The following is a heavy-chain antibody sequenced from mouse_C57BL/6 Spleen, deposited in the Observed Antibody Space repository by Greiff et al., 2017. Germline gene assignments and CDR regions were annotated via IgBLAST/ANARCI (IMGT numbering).Heavy chain of an antibody. CDR2: IDPSGSYT. V-gene: IGHV1-50*01. CDR1: GYTFTSYW. CDR3: ARSYSSGYRNYYAVAY. J-gene: IGHJ4*01. Sequence: QVQLQQPGAELVKPGASVKLSCKASGYTFTSYWMPWVKQRPGQGLEWIGEIDPSGSYTNYNQKFKGKATLTVDTSSSTAYIQLSSLTSEDSAVYYCARSYSSGYRNYYAVAYWGQGTSVTVSA. D-gene: IGHD3-2*02.